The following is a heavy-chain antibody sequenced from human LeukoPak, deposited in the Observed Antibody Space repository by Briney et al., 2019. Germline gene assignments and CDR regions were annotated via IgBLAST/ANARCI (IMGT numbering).Heavy chain of an antibody. Sequence: AGGSLRLSCTASGFSFSDYYMNWIRQAPGKGLEWLSYISSSGNTRHHADSVKGRFTISRDNAKNSLYLQMDSLRPEDTAVYYCARAPDSGYEDNWGQGTLVTVSS. CDR1: GFSFSDYY. CDR2: ISSSGNTR. J-gene: IGHJ4*02. V-gene: IGHV3-11*01. D-gene: IGHD5-12*01. CDR3: ARAPDSGYEDN.